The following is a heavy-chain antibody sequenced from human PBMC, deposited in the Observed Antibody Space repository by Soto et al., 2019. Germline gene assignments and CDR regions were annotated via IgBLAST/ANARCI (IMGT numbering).Heavy chain of an antibody. J-gene: IGHJ4*02. V-gene: IGHV3-7*01. Sequence: EVQLAESGGDLVQPGGSLRLSCVASGFTFNTYWRSWVRQAPGKGLEWVANIKEDVSDKYSVDSVKGRFTISRDNAKNLLYLQKNSLGAGATAIYYCAGFTRGSNGDYWGQGTLVTVSS. CDR2: IKEDVSDK. D-gene: IGHD1-26*01. CDR3: AGFTRGSNGDY. CDR1: GFTFNTYW.